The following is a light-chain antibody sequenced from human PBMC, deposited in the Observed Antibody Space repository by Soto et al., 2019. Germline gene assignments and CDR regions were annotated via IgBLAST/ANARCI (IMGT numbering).Light chain of an antibody. J-gene: IGLJ1*01. CDR3: SSYTDRKNLV. Sequence: QSALTQPPSASGSPGQSVTLSCTGTSSDVGGYNSVSWYQQHPGKAPKVMIYDVTKRPSGVPDRFSGSKSGNTASLTVSALQAEDEADYYCSSYTDRKNLVFGTGTKLTVL. CDR2: DVT. CDR1: SSDVGGYNS. V-gene: IGLV2-8*01.